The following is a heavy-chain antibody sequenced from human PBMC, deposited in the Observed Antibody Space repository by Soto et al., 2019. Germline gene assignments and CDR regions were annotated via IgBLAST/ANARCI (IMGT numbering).Heavy chain of an antibody. V-gene: IGHV4-59*01. D-gene: IGHD4-4*01. CDR3: ARGTVTFDP. CDR2: ISNSGTT. Sequence: ETLSLTCTVSGASISTYNWSWIRQPPGKGLEWIGYISNSGTTNYNPSLKSRVTISVDTSKNQFSLKLSSVTAADTAMYYCARGTVTFDPWGQGTLVTVSS. J-gene: IGHJ5*02. CDR1: GASISTYN.